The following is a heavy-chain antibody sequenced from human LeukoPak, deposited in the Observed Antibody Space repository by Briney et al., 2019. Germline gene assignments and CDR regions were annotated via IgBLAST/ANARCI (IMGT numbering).Heavy chain of an antibody. J-gene: IGHJ6*03. V-gene: IGHV4-59*01. CDR3: ARDGYGSGSYYNGYYSYYMDV. Sequence: KPSEALSLTCTVSGGSISSYYWSWIRQPPGEGLEWIGYVDYSGSTSYNPSLKSRVTISVDTSKNQFSLKLRSVTAADTAVYYCARDGYGSGSYYNGYYSYYMDVWGKGTTVTVSS. D-gene: IGHD3-10*01. CDR2: VDYSGST. CDR1: GGSISSYY.